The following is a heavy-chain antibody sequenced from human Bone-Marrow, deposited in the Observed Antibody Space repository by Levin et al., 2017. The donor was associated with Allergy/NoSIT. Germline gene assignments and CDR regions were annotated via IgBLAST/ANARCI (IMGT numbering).Heavy chain of an antibody. D-gene: IGHD2-2*01. V-gene: IGHV4-59*01. CDR2: IYYSGST. CDR1: GGSISSYY. Sequence: SQTLSLTCTVSGGSISSYYWSWIRQPPGKGLEWIGYIYYSGSTNYNPSLKSRVTISVDTSKNQFSLKLSSVTAADTAVYYCARGSIVVVPAAMGWFDPWGQGTLVTVSS. J-gene: IGHJ5*02. CDR3: ARGSIVVVPAAMGWFDP.